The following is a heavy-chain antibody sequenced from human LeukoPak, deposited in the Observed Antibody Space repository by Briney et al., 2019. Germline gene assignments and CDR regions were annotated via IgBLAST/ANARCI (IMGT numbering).Heavy chain of an antibody. V-gene: IGHV1-18*01. CDR1: GYMFTSHG. CDR3: ARESNGGYGFDY. D-gene: IGHD5-12*01. Sequence: ASVKVSCKSSGYMFTSHGIHWLRQAPGQGLEWMGWISTQNGNTNYVQQFLGRVTMTRDTSASTAYMELRSLKSDDTAVYYCARESNGGYGFDYWGQGTLVTVAS. CDR2: ISTQNGNT. J-gene: IGHJ4*02.